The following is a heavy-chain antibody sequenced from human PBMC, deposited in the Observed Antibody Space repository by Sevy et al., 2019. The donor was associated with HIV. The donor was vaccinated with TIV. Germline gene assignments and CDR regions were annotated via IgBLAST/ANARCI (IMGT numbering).Heavy chain of an antibody. Sequence: SETLSLTCTVSGGSISSSSYYWGWIRQPPGKGLEWIGSIYYSGSTYYNPSLKSRVTISVVTSKNQLSLKLSSVTAADTAVYYCARRSINGIALAGHFDYWGQGTLVTVSS. CDR1: GGSISSSSYY. V-gene: IGHV4-39*01. CDR3: ARRSINGIALAGHFDY. D-gene: IGHD6-19*01. CDR2: IYYSGST. J-gene: IGHJ4*02.